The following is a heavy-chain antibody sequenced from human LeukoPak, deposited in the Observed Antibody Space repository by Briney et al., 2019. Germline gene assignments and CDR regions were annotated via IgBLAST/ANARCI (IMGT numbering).Heavy chain of an antibody. CDR2: ISGSGGST. V-gene: IGHV3-23*01. J-gene: IGHJ4*02. Sequence: PGGSLRLSCAASGFTFSSYAMSWVRQAPAKGLEWVSAISGSGGSTYYADSVKGRFTISRDNSKNTLYLQMNSLRAEDTAVYYCAKESLDYYDSSGYYYILAFDYWGQGTLVTVSS. CDR1: GFTFSSYA. D-gene: IGHD3-22*01. CDR3: AKESLDYYDSSGYYYILAFDY.